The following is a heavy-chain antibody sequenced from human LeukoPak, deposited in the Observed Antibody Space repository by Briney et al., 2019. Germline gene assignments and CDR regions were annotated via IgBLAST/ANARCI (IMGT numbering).Heavy chain of an antibody. CDR3: ARGGTTGWWFDP. CDR1: GGSISSYY. J-gene: IGHJ5*02. D-gene: IGHD1-7*01. V-gene: IGHV4-59*01. CDR2: IYYTGST. Sequence: SETLSLTCTVSGGSISSYYWSWIRQPPGKGLEWIGYIYYTGSTNYNPSLKSRVTISVDTFKNQFSLKLSSVTAADTAVYYCARGGTTGWWFDPWGQGTLVTVSS.